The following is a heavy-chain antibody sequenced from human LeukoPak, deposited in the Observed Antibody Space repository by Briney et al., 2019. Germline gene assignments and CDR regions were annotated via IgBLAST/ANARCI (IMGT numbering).Heavy chain of an antibody. V-gene: IGHV7-4-1*02. Sequence: ASVKVSCKASGYTFTSYAMNWVRQAPGQGLEWMGWINTNTGNPTYAQGFTGRFVFSLDTSVSTAYLQISSLKAEDTAVYYCARGVSQWEPLQPFDYWGQGTLVTVSS. CDR3: ARGVSQWEPLQPFDY. D-gene: IGHD1-26*01. CDR1: GYTFTSYA. J-gene: IGHJ4*02. CDR2: INTNTGNP.